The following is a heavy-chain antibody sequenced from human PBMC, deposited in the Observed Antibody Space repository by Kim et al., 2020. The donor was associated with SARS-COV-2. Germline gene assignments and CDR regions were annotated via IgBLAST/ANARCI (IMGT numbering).Heavy chain of an antibody. J-gene: IGHJ5*02. Sequence: SETLSLTCAVSGGSISSGGYSWSWIRQQPGKGLEWIGYIYHSGSTYYNPSLKSRVTISVDRSKNQFSLKLSSVTAADTAVYYCARARYCSSTSCYLRPSYWFDPWGQGTLVTVSS. CDR1: GGSISSGGYS. CDR3: ARARYCSSTSCYLRPSYWFDP. CDR2: IYHSGST. V-gene: IGHV4-30-2*01. D-gene: IGHD2-2*01.